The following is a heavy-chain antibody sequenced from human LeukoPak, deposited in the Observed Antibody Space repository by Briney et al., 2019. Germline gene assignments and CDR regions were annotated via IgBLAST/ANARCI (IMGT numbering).Heavy chain of an antibody. CDR3: ARDRSIWFGEVRFDP. V-gene: IGHV4-4*07. CDR1: GGYISSYY. J-gene: IGHJ5*02. CDR2: IYTSGST. Sequence: TSETLSLTCTVSGGYISSYYWSWIRQPAGKGLEWIGRIYTSGSTNYNPSLKRRVTMSVDTSKTQFSLKLSSVTGADTAVYYCARDRSIWFGEVRFDPWGQGTLVTVSS. D-gene: IGHD3-10*01.